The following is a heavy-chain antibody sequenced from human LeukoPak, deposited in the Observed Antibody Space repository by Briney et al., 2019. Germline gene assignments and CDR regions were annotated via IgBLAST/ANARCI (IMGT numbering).Heavy chain of an antibody. D-gene: IGHD3-10*01. V-gene: IGHV1-58*01. CDR1: GFTFTSSA. Sequence: SVKVSCKASGFTFTSSAVQWVRQARGQRLEWIGWIVVGSGNTNYAQKFQERVTMTRDTSTSTVYMELSSLRSEDTAVYYCARSFGELYWFDPWGQGTLVTVSS. CDR2: IVVGSGNT. J-gene: IGHJ5*02. CDR3: ARSFGELYWFDP.